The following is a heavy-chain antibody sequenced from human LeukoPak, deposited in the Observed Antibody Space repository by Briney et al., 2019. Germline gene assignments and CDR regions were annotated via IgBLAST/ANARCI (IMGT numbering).Heavy chain of an antibody. CDR1: GFTFSNAW. V-gene: IGHV3-15*01. CDR3: TTDPQPIMITFGAPLDY. CDR2: IKSKTDGGTT. D-gene: IGHD3-16*01. J-gene: IGHJ4*02. Sequence: GGSLRLSCAASGFTFSNAWMSWVRQAPGKGLEWVGRIKSKTDGGTTDYAAPVKGRFTISRDDSKNTLYLQMNSLKTEDTAVYYCTTDPQPIMITFGAPLDYWGQGTLVTVSS.